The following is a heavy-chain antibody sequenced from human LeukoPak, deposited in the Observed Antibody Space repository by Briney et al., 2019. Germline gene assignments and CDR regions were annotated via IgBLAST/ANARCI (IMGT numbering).Heavy chain of an antibody. CDR1: GGTFSSYA. J-gene: IGHJ5*02. D-gene: IGHD2-2*01. CDR3: ARAWDCDIVVVPWFDP. CDR2: IIPIFGTA. Sequence: ASVKVSCKASGGTFSSYAISWVRQAPGQGLEWMGGIIPIFGTANCAQKYQGRVTITADESTSTAYMELSSLRSEDTAVYYCARAWDCDIVVVPWFDPWGQGTLVTVSS. V-gene: IGHV1-69*13.